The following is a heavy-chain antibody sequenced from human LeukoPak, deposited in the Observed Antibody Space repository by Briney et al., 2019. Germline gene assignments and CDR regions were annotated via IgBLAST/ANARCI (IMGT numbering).Heavy chain of an antibody. V-gene: IGHV3-21*01. CDR3: AKRDTSGWPPVGLGY. CDR1: GFTFSSYS. J-gene: IGHJ4*02. CDR2: ISSSSSYI. D-gene: IGHD6-19*01. Sequence: GGSLRLSCAASGFTFSSYSVNWVRQAPGKGLEWVSSISSSSSYIYYADSVKGRFTISRDNAKNSLYLQMNSLRAEDTAVYYCAKRDTSGWPPVGLGYWGQGTLVTVSS.